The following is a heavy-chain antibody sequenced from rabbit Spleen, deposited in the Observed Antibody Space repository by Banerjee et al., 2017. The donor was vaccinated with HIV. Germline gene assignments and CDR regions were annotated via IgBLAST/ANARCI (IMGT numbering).Heavy chain of an antibody. CDR2: IAGSSSGFT. D-gene: IGHD1-1*01. J-gene: IGHJ6*01. V-gene: IGHV1S40*01. CDR3: ARDTCSSFSSYGMDL. CDR1: GFSFSSSDY. Sequence: QSLEESGGDLVKPGASLTLTCTASGFSFSSSDYMCWVRQAPGKGLEWISFIAGSSSGFTFSGTWAKGRFTISKTTSTTVTLQMTSLTVADTATYFCARDTCSSFSSYGMDLWGPGTLVTVS.